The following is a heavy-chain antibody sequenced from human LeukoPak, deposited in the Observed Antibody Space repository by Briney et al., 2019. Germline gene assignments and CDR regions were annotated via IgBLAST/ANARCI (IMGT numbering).Heavy chain of an antibody. J-gene: IGHJ6*02. V-gene: IGHV3-21*01. Sequence: PGGSLRLSCAASGFTFRSDSMKWVRQAPGKGLGCVSSISSSRYIYHANSVQCRFTISRDNAKTSLYLQMNSLRAEDTAVYYCARTAGPPLEKLLWFGRGYGMDVWGQGTTVTVSS. CDR3: ARTAGPPLEKLLWFGRGYGMDV. CDR2: ISSSRYI. D-gene: IGHD3-10*01. CDR1: GFTFRSDS.